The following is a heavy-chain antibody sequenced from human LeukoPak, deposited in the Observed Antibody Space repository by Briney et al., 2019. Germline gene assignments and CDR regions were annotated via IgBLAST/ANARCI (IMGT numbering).Heavy chain of an antibody. D-gene: IGHD5-12*01. V-gene: IGHV4-39*07. Sequence: SETLSLTCTVSGGSISSSSYYWGWIRQPPGKGLEWIGSIYYSGSTYYNPSLKSRVTISVDTSKNQFSLKLSSVTAADTAVYYCAREALYSYSGYDPNWFDPWGQGTLVTVSS. CDR3: AREALYSYSGYDPNWFDP. CDR2: IYYSGST. CDR1: GGSISSSSYY. J-gene: IGHJ5*02.